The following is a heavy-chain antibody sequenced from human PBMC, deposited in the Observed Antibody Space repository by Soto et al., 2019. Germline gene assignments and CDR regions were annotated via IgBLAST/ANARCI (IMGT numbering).Heavy chain of an antibody. CDR1: GFTFTSYP. V-gene: IGHV1-18*04. D-gene: IGHD6-13*01. Sequence: VQLVQSAPEVKRPGASVKVSCKTSGFTFTSYPFSWVRQAPGQGLEWLAWVHPYEGTTKVAHQFRDRLTVTTDTSAATVFMELTRLTSDDTAVYYCAREWSAAGRFYGMDVWGQGTTVAVSS. CDR3: AREWSAAGRFYGMDV. J-gene: IGHJ6*02. CDR2: VHPYEGTT.